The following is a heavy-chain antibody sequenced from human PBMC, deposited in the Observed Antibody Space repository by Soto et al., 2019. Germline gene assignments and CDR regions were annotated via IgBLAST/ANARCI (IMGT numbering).Heavy chain of an antibody. CDR2: IYHSGST. Sequence: SETLSLTCTVFGGSISSYYWSWIRQPPGKGLEWIGYIYHSGSTNYNPSLKSRVTISVDTSKNQFSLKLSSVTAADTAVYYCARRYCSSSSCYLDYWGQGTLVTVS. V-gene: IGHV4-59*08. D-gene: IGHD2-15*01. CDR1: GGSISSYY. J-gene: IGHJ4*02. CDR3: ARRYCSSSSCYLDY.